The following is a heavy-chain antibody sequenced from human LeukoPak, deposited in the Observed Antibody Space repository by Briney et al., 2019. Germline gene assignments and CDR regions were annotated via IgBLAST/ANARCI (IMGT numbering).Heavy chain of an antibody. V-gene: IGHV3-23*01. Sequence: PGGSLRLSCAASGFTFSTYAMSWVRRAPGKGLEWVSGISGSGGSTYYADSVKGRFTISRDNSKNTLYLQMNSLRAEDTAVYYCAKDFDWLFMFDYWGQGTLVTVSS. CDR2: ISGSGGST. CDR1: GFTFSTYA. CDR3: AKDFDWLFMFDY. J-gene: IGHJ4*02. D-gene: IGHD3-9*01.